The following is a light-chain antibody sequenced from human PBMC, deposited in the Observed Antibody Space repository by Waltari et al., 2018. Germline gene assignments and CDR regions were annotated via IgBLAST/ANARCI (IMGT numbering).Light chain of an antibody. CDR1: QSVSSGF. J-gene: IGKJ1*01. V-gene: IGKV3D-20*01. CDR2: DTS. Sequence: EIVLMQSPETLSLSPGDRATLSCGASQSVSSGFLAWYQQKPGLAPRLLIYDTSTRATGVPDRFRGSGSGREFALSISRLEPEDFAVYYCQQYGDSPRTFGQGTKVEIK. CDR3: QQYGDSPRT.